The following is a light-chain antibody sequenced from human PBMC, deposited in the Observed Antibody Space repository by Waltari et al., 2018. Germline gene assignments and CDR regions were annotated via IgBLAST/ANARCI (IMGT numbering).Light chain of an antibody. V-gene: IGKV1-5*03. CDR2: KAS. J-gene: IGKJ1*01. CDR3: QQYISYPWT. Sequence: IQMTQSPSTLPASVGDRVIMSCRASQTVHSWLAWYQQKPGQAPKLLIYKASSLESVVPSRFSGSGSGTEFTLTSSSLQPDDFVTYYCQQYISYPWTFGQGTKVEIK. CDR1: QTVHSW.